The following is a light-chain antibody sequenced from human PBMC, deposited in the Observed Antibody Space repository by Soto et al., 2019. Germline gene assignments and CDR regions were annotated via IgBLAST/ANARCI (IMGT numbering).Light chain of an antibody. V-gene: IGKV3-20*01. Sequence: EIVLTQSPGTLSLSPGERATLSCRASQSVSSSYLAWYQQKPGLAPRLLIYGASSRATGIPDRFSGSGSGXXXXXXXXXXXPEDFAXXYXQQYGSSPWTFGQGTKVEIK. CDR2: GAS. CDR3: QQYGSSPWT. J-gene: IGKJ1*01. CDR1: QSVSSSY.